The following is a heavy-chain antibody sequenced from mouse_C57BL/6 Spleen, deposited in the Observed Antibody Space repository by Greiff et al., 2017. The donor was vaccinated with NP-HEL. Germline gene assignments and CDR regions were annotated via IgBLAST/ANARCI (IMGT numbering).Heavy chain of an antibody. V-gene: IGHV1-54*01. Sequence: QVQLQQSGAELVRPGTSVKVSCKASGYAFTNYLIEWVKQRPGQGLEWIGVINPGSGGTNYNEKFKGKATLTADKSSSTAYMQLSSLTSEDSAVYFCARGYYDLAYWGQGTLVTVSA. CDR1: GYAFTNYL. CDR3: ARGYYDLAY. CDR2: INPGSGGT. J-gene: IGHJ3*01. D-gene: IGHD2-4*01.